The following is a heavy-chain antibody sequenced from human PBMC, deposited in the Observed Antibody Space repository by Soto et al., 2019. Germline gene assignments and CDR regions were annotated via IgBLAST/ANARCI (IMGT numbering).Heavy chain of an antibody. CDR1: GGSFSGFY. Sequence: SQTLSLTCAVYGGSFSGFYWTWIRQPPGTGLEWIGEINHSGSTNYNPSLKSRVTISVDTSKNQFSLKLTSVTAADTAVYYCARDKITGLFDYWGQGTLVTVSS. D-gene: IGHD2-8*02. CDR3: ARDKITGLFDY. CDR2: INHSGST. J-gene: IGHJ4*02. V-gene: IGHV4-34*01.